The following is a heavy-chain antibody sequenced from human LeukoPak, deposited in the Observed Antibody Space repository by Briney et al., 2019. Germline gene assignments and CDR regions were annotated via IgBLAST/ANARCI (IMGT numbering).Heavy chain of an antibody. Sequence: SETLSLTCAVSGGSISSSNWWSWVRQPPGKGLEWIGRIFHTGTTDYKTSLKGRVTISVDKSKNQFSLKLTSVTAADTAVYYCARLTPTTLSLYYYMDVWGKGTTVTVSS. CDR2: IFHTGTT. V-gene: IGHV4-4*02. CDR3: ARLTPTTLSLYYYMDV. CDR1: GGSISSSNW. J-gene: IGHJ6*03. D-gene: IGHD2/OR15-2a*01.